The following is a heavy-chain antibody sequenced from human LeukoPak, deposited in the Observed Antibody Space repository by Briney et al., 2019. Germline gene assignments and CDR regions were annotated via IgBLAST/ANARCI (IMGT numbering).Heavy chain of an antibody. CDR3: ARRAGYYPPSYDY. Sequence: PGGSLRLSCTVSGFTVSSNSMSWVRQAPGKGLEWVSFIYSGGSTHYSDSVKGRFTISRDNSKNTLYLQMNSLRAEDTAVYYCARRAGYYPPSYDYRGQGTLVTASS. J-gene: IGHJ4*02. CDR2: IYSGGST. V-gene: IGHV3-53*01. CDR1: GFTVSSNS. D-gene: IGHD3-22*01.